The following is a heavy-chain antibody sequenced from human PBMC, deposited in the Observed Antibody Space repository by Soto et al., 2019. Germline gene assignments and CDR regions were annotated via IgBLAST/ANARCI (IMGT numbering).Heavy chain of an antibody. J-gene: IGHJ4*02. CDR1: GFTFSSYG. CDR2: IWYDGSNK. Sequence: QVQLVESGGGVVQPGRSLRLSCAASGFTFSSYGMHWVRQAPGKGLEWVAVIWYDGSNKYYADSVKGRFTISRDNSKNTLYLQMNSLRAEDTAVYYCARDVYREYYYFDYWGQGTLVTVSS. D-gene: IGHD3-16*02. V-gene: IGHV3-33*01. CDR3: ARDVYREYYYFDY.